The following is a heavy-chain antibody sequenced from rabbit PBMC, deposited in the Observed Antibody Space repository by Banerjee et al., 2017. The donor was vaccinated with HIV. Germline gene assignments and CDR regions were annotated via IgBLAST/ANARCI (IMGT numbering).Heavy chain of an antibody. CDR1: GFSFSSSYW. J-gene: IGHJ6*01. CDR3: ARGYGGSSGAYNL. V-gene: IGHV1S45*01. Sequence: QEQLEESGGDLVKPEGSLTLTCTASGFSFSSSYWMCRVRQAPGKGLEWIGCIYTGDGSTYYASWVNGRFTLSKTSSTTVTLQMTSLTAADTATYFCARGYGGSSGAYNLWGPGTLVTVS. D-gene: IGHD1-1*01. CDR2: IYTGDGST.